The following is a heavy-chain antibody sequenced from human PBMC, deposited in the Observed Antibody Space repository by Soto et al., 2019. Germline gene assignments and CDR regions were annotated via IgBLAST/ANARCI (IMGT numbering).Heavy chain of an antibody. CDR2: INPNSGGT. CDR3: ASELPLCSVXSCYSTDWWFXP. J-gene: IGHJ5*02. D-gene: IGHD2-15*01. V-gene: IGHV1-2*04. Sequence: ASVKXSCKASGYTFTGYYMHWVRQAPGQGKEWIGWINPNSGGTNYAQKFQGWVTMTRDTSISTAYMELSRLRSDDTAVYYCASELPLCSVXSCYSTDWWFXPWGQGTLVXVSS. CDR1: GYTFTGYY.